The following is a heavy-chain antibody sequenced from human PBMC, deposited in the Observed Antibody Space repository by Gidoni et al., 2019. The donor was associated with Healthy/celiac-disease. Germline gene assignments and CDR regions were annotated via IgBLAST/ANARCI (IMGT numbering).Heavy chain of an antibody. V-gene: IGHV3-9*01. CDR1: GFTFDDYS. CDR3: AKARGELLLDY. Sequence: EVQLMVSGGGLVQPGRSLRLSCAASGFTFDDYSMHWVRQAPGKGREWVSGISWNSGSIGYADSVKGRFTISRDNAKNSLYLQMNSLRAEDTALYYCAKARGELLLDYWGQGTLVTVSS. D-gene: IGHD1-26*01. CDR2: ISWNSGSI. J-gene: IGHJ4*02.